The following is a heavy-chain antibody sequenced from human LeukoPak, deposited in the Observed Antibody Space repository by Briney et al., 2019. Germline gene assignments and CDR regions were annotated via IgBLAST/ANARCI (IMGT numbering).Heavy chain of an antibody. CDR2: LSGSGGST. D-gene: IGHD4-23*01. J-gene: IGHJ4*02. V-gene: IGHV3-23*01. CDR3: AKPFKTVVYYFDY. CDR1: GFTFSSYA. Sequence: GGSLRLSCAASGFTFSSYAMSWVRQAPGRGLEWVSALSGSGGSTYYADSVKGRFTISRDNSKNTLYLQMNSLRAEDTAVYYCAKPFKTVVYYFDYWGQGTLVTVSS.